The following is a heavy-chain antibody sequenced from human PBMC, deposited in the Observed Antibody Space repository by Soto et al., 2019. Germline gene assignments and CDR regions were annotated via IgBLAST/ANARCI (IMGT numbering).Heavy chain of an antibody. V-gene: IGHV4-34*01. Sequence: SETLSLTCAVYGGSFSGYYWSWIRQPPGKGLEWIGEINHSGSTNYNPSLKSRVTISVDTSKNQFSLKLSSVTAADTAVYYCARGHPNCSGGSCYSEGHYYYMDVWGKGTTVTVSS. D-gene: IGHD2-15*01. CDR3: ARGHPNCSGGSCYSEGHYYYMDV. J-gene: IGHJ6*03. CDR2: INHSGST. CDR1: GGSFSGYY.